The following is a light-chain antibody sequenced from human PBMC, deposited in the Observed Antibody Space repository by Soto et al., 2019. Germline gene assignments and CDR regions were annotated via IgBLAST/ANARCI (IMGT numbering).Light chain of an antibody. CDR1: QSISSY. CDR3: QQSYSTLWT. J-gene: IGKJ1*01. CDR2: AAS. Sequence: DIQMTQSPSSLSASVGDRVTITCRASQSISSYLNWYQQKPGKAPKLLIYAASSLQSGVPSRFSGSGSGTDFTLTISSLQPEDFATYYCQQSYSTLWTFGRGTKVDNK. V-gene: IGKV1-39*01.